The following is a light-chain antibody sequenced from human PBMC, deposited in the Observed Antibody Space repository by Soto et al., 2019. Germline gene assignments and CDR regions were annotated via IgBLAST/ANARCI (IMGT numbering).Light chain of an antibody. Sequence: NFMLTQPHSVSESPGKTVTVSCTRSSGSIASNYVQWYQQRPGSSPTTVIYEDNQRPSGVPDRFSGSIDSSSNSASLTISGLKTEDEADCYCQSYASSNLWVFGGGTKVTVL. J-gene: IGLJ3*02. CDR1: SGSIASNY. CDR3: QSYASSNLWV. CDR2: EDN. V-gene: IGLV6-57*01.